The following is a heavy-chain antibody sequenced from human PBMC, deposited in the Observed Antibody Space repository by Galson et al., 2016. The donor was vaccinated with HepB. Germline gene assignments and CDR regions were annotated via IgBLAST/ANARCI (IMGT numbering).Heavy chain of an antibody. CDR3: ARTYDYDIRGYFHTWGS. CDR1: GFTFSDFY. V-gene: IGHV3-11*04. Sequence: SLRLSCAGSGFTFSDFYMTWVRQAPGRGLEWLSYISSAGGTTMYSADSVRGRFTISRDNDKNSLYLQRNSLRVEDTSVYYCARTYDYDIRGYFHTWGSWGQGTPVTVSS. J-gene: IGHJ5*02. CDR2: ISSAGGTTM. D-gene: IGHD3-22*01.